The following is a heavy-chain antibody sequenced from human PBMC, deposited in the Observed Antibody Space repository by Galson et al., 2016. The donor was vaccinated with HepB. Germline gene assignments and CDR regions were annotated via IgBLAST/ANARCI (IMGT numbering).Heavy chain of an antibody. Sequence: TLSLTCTVSGGSVSSGGYYWTWTRQHPGKGLEWIGHVYSSGTAYHNPSLKSRAYISRDKSKNQLSLRLTSLTAADTATYYCASSVREFTYHFFDLWGRGTQVTVSS. J-gene: IGHJ2*01. V-gene: IGHV4-31*03. CDR3: ASSVREFTYHFFDL. CDR1: GGSVSSGGYY. CDR2: VYSSGTA. D-gene: IGHD3-10*01.